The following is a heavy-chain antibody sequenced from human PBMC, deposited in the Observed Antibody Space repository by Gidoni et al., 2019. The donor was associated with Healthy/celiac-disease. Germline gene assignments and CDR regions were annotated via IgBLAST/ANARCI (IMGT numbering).Heavy chain of an antibody. Sequence: QVQLVQSGPEVKKPGSSVQVSCKASGGTFSSYSISWVRQAPGQGLEWIGGIIPSFGTTNYAQKVQGRVTITADESTSTAYMERSSLRSEDTAVYYCAHSPDSDYYDSSGYYDYWGQGTLVTVSS. CDR1: GGTFSSYS. J-gene: IGHJ4*02. D-gene: IGHD3-22*01. CDR2: IIPSFGTT. CDR3: AHSPDSDYYDSSGYYDY. V-gene: IGHV1-69*01.